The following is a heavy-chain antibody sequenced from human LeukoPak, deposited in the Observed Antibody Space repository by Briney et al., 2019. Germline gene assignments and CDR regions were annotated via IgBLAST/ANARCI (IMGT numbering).Heavy chain of an antibody. V-gene: IGHV3-21*01. CDR2: ISSSSSYI. CDR1: GFTFSSYS. J-gene: IGHJ4*02. Sequence: GGSLRLSCAASGFTFSSYSMNWVRQAPGKGLEWVSSISSSSSYIYYADSVKGRFTISRDNAKNSLYLQMNSLRAEDTAVYYCTRVRGAHIVVVPAAIDWGQGTLVTVSS. D-gene: IGHD2-2*02. CDR3: TRVRGAHIVVVPAAID.